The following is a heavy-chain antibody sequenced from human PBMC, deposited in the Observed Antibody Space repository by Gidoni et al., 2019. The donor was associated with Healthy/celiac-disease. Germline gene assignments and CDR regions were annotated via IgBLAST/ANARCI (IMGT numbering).Heavy chain of an antibody. V-gene: IGHV3-30*04. Sequence: QVQLVESGGGVVQPGRSLRLSCAASGFPFSSYAMHWVRQAPGKGLEWVAVISYDGSNKYYADSVKGRFTISRDNSKNTLYLQMNSLRAEDTAVYYCAREWLFNYWGQGTLVTVSS. D-gene: IGHD6-19*01. CDR3: AREWLFNY. J-gene: IGHJ4*02. CDR1: GFPFSSYA. CDR2: ISYDGSNK.